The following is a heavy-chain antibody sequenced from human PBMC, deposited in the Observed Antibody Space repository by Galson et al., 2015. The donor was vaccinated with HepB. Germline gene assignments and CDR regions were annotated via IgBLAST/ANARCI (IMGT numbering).Heavy chain of an antibody. CDR1: GGSFSAYY. D-gene: IGHD1-20*01. CDR3: AIKAVVTGTTYFFDY. V-gene: IGHV4-34*01. Sequence: ETLSLTCAVYGGSFSAYYWNWIRQPPGKGLEWIGEINHSGNTNYNPSLKSRVTISTDTSKNQFSLNLNSVTAADTAVYYCAIKAVVTGTTYFFDYWGQGTLVTVSS. CDR2: INHSGNT. J-gene: IGHJ4*02.